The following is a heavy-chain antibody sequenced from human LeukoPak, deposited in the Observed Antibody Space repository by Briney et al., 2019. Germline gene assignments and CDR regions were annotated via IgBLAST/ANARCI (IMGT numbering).Heavy chain of an antibody. D-gene: IGHD7-27*01. CDR3: ARRINWGSPFDY. CDR2: TYYSGST. J-gene: IGHJ4*02. Sequence: SETLSLTCTVSGGSISSGDYYWSWIRQPPGKGLEWIGYTYYSGSTYSNPSLKSRVTISVDTSKNQFSLKRSSVTAADTAVYYCARRINWGSPFDYWGQGTLVTVSS. V-gene: IGHV4-30-4*08. CDR1: GGSISSGDYY.